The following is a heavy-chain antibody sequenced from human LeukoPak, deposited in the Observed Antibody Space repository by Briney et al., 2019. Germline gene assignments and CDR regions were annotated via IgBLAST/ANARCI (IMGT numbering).Heavy chain of an antibody. CDR2: IKTNSDGRTT. CDR1: GFTFSNAW. Sequence: KSGGSLRLSCAASGFTFSNAWMNWVRQAPGKGLEWLGRIKTNSDGRTTDYAAPVKGRFTITRDDSKNTVYLQMNSLKTEDTAVYYCTAYGFDYWGQGTLVTVSS. V-gene: IGHV3-15*01. CDR3: TAYGFDY. J-gene: IGHJ4*02. D-gene: IGHD3-10*01.